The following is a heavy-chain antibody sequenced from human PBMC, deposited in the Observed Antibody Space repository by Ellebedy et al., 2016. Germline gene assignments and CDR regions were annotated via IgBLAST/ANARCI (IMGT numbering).Heavy chain of an antibody. CDR3: ARVEILSYYDTSGNDYGADHFDF. Sequence: GESLKISXAASRFTFSNFWMSWVRQAPGKGLEWVANIKQDGSEKYYVDSVKGRFTISRDNAKNSLYLQMNSLRAEDTAVYYCARVEILSYYDTSGNDYGADHFDFWGQGTLVTVSS. CDR2: IKQDGSEK. D-gene: IGHD3-22*01. J-gene: IGHJ4*02. CDR1: RFTFSNFW. V-gene: IGHV3-7*03.